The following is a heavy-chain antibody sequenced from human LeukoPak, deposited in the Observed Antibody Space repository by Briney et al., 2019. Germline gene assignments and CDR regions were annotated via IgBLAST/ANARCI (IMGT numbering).Heavy chain of an antibody. CDR3: AKGGGSYGYYYYGMDV. CDR2: ISYDGSNK. Sequence: GGSLRLSCAASGFTFSSYGMHWVRQAPGKGLEWVAVISYDGSNKYYADSVKGRFTISGDNSKNTLYLQMNSLRAEDTAVYYCAKGGGSYGYYYYGMDVWGQGTTVTVSS. CDR1: GFTFSSYG. J-gene: IGHJ6*02. D-gene: IGHD5-18*01. V-gene: IGHV3-30*18.